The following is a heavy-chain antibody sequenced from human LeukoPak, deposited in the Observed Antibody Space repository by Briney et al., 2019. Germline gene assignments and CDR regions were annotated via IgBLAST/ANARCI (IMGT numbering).Heavy chain of an antibody. D-gene: IGHD2-2*01. V-gene: IGHV4-39*02. CDR1: GGSISSSSYY. CDR3: ARESVVPAAFWYFDL. CDR2: IYYSGST. Sequence: SETLSLTCTVSGGSISSSSYYWGWIRQPPGKGLEWVGSIYYSGSTYYNPSLKSRVTISVDTSKNQFSLKLSSVTAADTAVYYCARESVVPAAFWYFDLWGRGTLVTVSS. J-gene: IGHJ2*01.